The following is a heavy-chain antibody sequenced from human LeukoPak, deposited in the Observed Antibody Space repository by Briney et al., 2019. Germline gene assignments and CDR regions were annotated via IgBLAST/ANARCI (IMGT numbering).Heavy chain of an antibody. J-gene: IGHJ4*02. CDR3: ARQCYEELRYFDWLLPLYYFDY. CDR2: IYYSGST. CDR1: GGSISSSSYY. D-gene: IGHD3-9*01. Sequence: SETLSLTCTVSGGSISSSSYYWGWIRQPPGKGLEWIGSIYYSGSTYYNPSLKSRVTISVDTSKNQFSLKLSSVTAADTAVYYCARQCYEELRYFDWLLPLYYFDYWGQGTLVTVSS. V-gene: IGHV4-39*01.